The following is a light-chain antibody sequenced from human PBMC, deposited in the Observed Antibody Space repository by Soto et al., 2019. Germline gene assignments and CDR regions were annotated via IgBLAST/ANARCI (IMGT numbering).Light chain of an antibody. V-gene: IGKV1-27*01. Sequence: DIQMTQSPSSLSASVGDRVTITCRASQDISVYLAWYQQKPGKVPKLLIYSASTLQSGGPSRFSGSGSGTDFTLTIRSLQPEYVATYYCQKFNTSPLTFGQGTRMEIK. J-gene: IGKJ5*01. CDR2: SAS. CDR1: QDISVY. CDR3: QKFNTSPLT.